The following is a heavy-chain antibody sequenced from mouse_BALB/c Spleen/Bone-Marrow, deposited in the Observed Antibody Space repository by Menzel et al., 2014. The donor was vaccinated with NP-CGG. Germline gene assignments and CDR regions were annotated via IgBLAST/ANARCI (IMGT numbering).Heavy chain of an antibody. CDR2: IKSNGGST. V-gene: IGHV5-6-3*01. CDR1: GFTFSSYG. CDR3: TSLSSMITAAWFAY. Sequence: EVQGVESGGGSVQPGGSLKLSCAASGFTFSSYGMSWVRQNIDKRLELVATIKSNGGSTYYPDSVKGRFSISRDNAKNTLYLQMSSLKSEDTAMYYCTSLSSMITAAWFAYWGQGTLVTISA. J-gene: IGHJ3*01. D-gene: IGHD2-4*01.